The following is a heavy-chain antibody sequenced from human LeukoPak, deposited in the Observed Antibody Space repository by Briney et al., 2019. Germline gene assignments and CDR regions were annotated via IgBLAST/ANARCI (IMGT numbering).Heavy chain of an antibody. V-gene: IGHV3-23*01. D-gene: IGHD5-24*01. J-gene: IGHJ3*01. CDR3: AKDIQLST. CDR1: VFSFRDAA. Sequence: GGSLRLSCAASVFSFRDAAMTCVRQAPGTGLEWVSLISFSGDNLYYADSAKSRFTISRDNTKNTLSLQMNSLRVEDTAIYYCAKDIQLSTWGLGTMVTVSS. CDR2: ISFSGDNL.